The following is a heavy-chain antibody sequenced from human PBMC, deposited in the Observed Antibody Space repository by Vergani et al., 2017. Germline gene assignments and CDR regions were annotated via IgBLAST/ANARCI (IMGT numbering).Heavy chain of an antibody. CDR3: VRVKGSNWNDHLYDI. CDR2: IRNKANDYTT. J-gene: IGHJ3*02. D-gene: IGHD1-1*01. Sequence: VQLVESGGGVVQPGRSLRLSCAASGFIFSDHYMDWVRQAPGKGLEWFGRIRNKANDYTTQYAASVKGRFTISRDDSKSYLYLQMNSLQTEDTALYYCVRVKGSNWNDHLYDIWGQGTLVTVSS. CDR1: GFIFSDHY. V-gene: IGHV3-72*01.